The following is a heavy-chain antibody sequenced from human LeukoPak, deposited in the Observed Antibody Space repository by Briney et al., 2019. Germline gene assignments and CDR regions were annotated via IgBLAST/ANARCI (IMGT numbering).Heavy chain of an antibody. CDR1: GFTFSSYA. CDR2: ISGSGGST. J-gene: IGHJ4*02. Sequence: PGGSLRLSCAASGFTFSSYAMSWVRQAPGKGLEWVSAISGSGGSTYYADSVKGRFTIYRDNSKNTLYLQMNSLRAEDTAVYYCAKDRSLLWSPRSYFDYWGQGTLVTVSS. V-gene: IGHV3-23*01. CDR3: AKDRSLLWSPRSYFDY. D-gene: IGHD3-10*01.